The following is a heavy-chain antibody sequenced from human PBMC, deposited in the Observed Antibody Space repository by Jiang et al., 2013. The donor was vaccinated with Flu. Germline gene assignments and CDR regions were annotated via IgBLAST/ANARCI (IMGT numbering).Heavy chain of an antibody. V-gene: IGHV3-21*01. CDR1: GFSFRSHT. CDR3: ARDLESHYVMDV. CDR2: ITSSSTYI. J-gene: IGHJ6*02. Sequence: GLVKPGGSLRLSCTASGFSFRSHTMNWVRQAPGKGLEWVSSITSSSTYIYYADSMKGRFTISRDNAKNSLYLQMSSLRAEDTAVYYCARDLESHYVMDVWGQGTTVTVSS.